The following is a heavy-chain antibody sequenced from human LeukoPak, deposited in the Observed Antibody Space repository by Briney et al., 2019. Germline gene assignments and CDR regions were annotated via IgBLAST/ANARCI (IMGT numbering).Heavy chain of an antibody. CDR1: GFTFSSYA. V-gene: IGHV3-30*04. D-gene: IGHD3-22*01. Sequence: GGSLRLSCAASGFTFSSYAMHWVRQAPGKGLEWVAVISYDGSNKYYADSVKGRFTISRDNSKNTLYLQMNSLRAEDTAVYYCAGIYRPLYDYYDSSGYDSLYYFDYWGQGTLVTVSS. J-gene: IGHJ4*02. CDR3: AGIYRPLYDYYDSSGYDSLYYFDY. CDR2: ISYDGSNK.